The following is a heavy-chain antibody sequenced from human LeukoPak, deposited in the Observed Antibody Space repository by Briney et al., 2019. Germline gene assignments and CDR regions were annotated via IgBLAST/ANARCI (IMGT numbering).Heavy chain of an antibody. CDR3: ARHYLSDGILSTFDP. D-gene: IGHD2-2*01. V-gene: IGHV4-39*01. J-gene: IGHJ5*02. CDR2: IYYRGST. CDR1: GGSISSSPYY. Sequence: KPSETLSLTCTVPGGSISSSPYYWGWIRQPPGKGLEWIGTIYYRGSTYSNPSLNRRVTISLDTSKNQFSLRLRSVTAADTALYYCARHYLSDGILSTFDPWGQGTLVTVSS.